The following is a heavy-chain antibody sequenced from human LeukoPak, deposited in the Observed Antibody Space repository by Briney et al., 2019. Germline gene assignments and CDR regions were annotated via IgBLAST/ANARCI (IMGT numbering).Heavy chain of an antibody. Sequence: GGSLRLSCAASGLTFSSYAMSWVRQAPGKGLEWVSAISGSGGSTYYADSVKGRFTISRDNSKNTLYLRMNSLRAEDTAVYYCATEYNYYDSSGYLDYWGQGTLVTVSS. CDR3: ATEYNYYDSSGYLDY. D-gene: IGHD3-22*01. V-gene: IGHV3-23*01. J-gene: IGHJ4*02. CDR2: ISGSGGST. CDR1: GLTFSSYA.